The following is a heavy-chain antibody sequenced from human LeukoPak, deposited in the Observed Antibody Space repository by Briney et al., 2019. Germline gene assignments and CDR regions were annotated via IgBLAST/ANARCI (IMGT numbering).Heavy chain of an antibody. V-gene: IGHV1-8*01. J-gene: IGHJ5*02. CDR1: GYIFTNYD. CDR2: INPDNGDT. Sequence: ASVTVSCRASGYIFTNYDINWVRQATGQGLEWMGRINPDNGDTSYAQKFQGRVTMTRDTATNTAYMELSSLRSEDTAMYFCAGVTGWFAPWGQGTQVTVSS. D-gene: IGHD5-18*01. CDR3: AGVTGWFAP.